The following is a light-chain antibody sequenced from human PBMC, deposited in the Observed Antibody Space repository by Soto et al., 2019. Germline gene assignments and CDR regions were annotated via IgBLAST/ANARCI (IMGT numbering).Light chain of an antibody. V-gene: IGKV3-20*01. CDR1: RSVSSSY. CDR3: QQYGSSLLYT. Sequence: EIVLTQSPGTLSLSPGERATLSCRASRSVSSSYLAWYQQKPGQAPRLLIYGASSRATGIPDRCSGSGSGTDFTLTISRLEPEDFAVYYCQQYGSSLLYTFGQGTKLEIK. J-gene: IGKJ2*01. CDR2: GAS.